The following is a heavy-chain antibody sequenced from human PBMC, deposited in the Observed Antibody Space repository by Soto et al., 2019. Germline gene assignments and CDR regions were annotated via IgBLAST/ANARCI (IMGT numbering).Heavy chain of an antibody. CDR1: GGNFTDYA. CDR3: AGTYDTSGDYPYNFDY. Sequence: QVQLVQSGAEVKKPGSSVRVSCEASGGNFTDYAFSWVRQAPGQGLEWMGGIIPIIATADYAQKFQGRVTITADESTRTAYMEVTSLTSEDTAVYFCAGTYDTSGDYPYNFDYWGQATPVTVSS. J-gene: IGHJ4*02. V-gene: IGHV1-69*01. D-gene: IGHD3-22*01. CDR2: IIPIIATA.